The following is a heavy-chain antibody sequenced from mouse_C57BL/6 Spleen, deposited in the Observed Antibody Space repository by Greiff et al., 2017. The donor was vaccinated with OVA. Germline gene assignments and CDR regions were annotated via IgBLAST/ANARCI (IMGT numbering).Heavy chain of an antibody. D-gene: IGHD1-1*01. J-gene: IGHJ1*03. Sequence: QVHVKQSGAELVKPGASVKISCKASGYTFTDYYINWVKQRPGQGLEWIGKIGPGSGSTYYNEKFKGKATLTADKSSSTAYMQLSSLTSEDSAVYFCASLYYGSSFNWYFDVWGTGTTVTVSS. CDR3: ASLYYGSSFNWYFDV. CDR1: GYTFTDYY. CDR2: IGPGSGST. V-gene: IGHV1-77*01.